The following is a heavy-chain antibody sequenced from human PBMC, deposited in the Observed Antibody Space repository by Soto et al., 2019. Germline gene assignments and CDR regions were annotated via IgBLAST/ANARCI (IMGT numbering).Heavy chain of an antibody. CDR2: MNPNSGNT. Sequence: QVQLVQSGAEVKKPGASVKVSCKASGYTFTSYDINWVRQATGQGLEWMGWMNPNSGNTGYAQKFQGRVTMTRNTSTSTAYMELSSLRSEDTAVYYCARRGYSSSGYYYYYYGMDVWGQGTTVTVSS. D-gene: IGHD6-13*01. J-gene: IGHJ6*02. CDR3: ARRGYSSSGYYYYYYGMDV. V-gene: IGHV1-8*01. CDR1: GYTFTSYD.